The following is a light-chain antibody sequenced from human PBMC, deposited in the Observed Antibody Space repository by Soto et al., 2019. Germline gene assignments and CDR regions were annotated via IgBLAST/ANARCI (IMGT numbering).Light chain of an antibody. V-gene: IGKV3-20*01. J-gene: IGKJ1*01. CDR3: QQYGSSRRT. CDR2: GAS. CDR1: QSASSSY. Sequence: EIVLTQSPGPLSLSPGERATLSCRSSQSASSSYLAWYQQKPGQAPRLIIYGASTRATGIPARFSGSGSGTEFTLTISSLQSEDVAVYYCQQYGSSRRTLGQGTKVDIK.